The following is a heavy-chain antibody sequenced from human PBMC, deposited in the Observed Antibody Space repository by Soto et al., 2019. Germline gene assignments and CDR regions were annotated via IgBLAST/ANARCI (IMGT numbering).Heavy chain of an antibody. V-gene: IGHV1-69*12. J-gene: IGHJ4*02. CDR2: IIPIFGPA. D-gene: IGHD2-21*02. CDR3: ARSDYCGGDCYGFLDY. CDR1: GGTMRNYA. Sequence: QVQLVQSGAEVKKPGSSVRVSCKASGGTMRNYAISWVRQAPGQGLEWIEGIIPIFGPANYAQKFQGRLTILADESTRTAYMELSSLRSEDTAVYYCARSDYCGGDCYGFLDYWGQGTPVTVPS.